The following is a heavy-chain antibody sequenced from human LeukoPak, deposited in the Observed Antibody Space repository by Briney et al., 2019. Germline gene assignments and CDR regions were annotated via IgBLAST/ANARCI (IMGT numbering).Heavy chain of an antibody. D-gene: IGHD3-16*02. CDR1: GGSISSYY. V-gene: IGHV4-59*01. Sequence: SETLSLTCTVSGGSISSYYWSWIRQPPAKGLEWIGYIYYSGSTNYNPSLKSRVTISVDTSKNKFSLKLSSVTAADTAVYYCARETVAYDYVWGSYRLQYYFDYWGQGTLVTVSS. CDR2: IYYSGST. CDR3: ARETVAYDYVWGSYRLQYYFDY. J-gene: IGHJ4*02.